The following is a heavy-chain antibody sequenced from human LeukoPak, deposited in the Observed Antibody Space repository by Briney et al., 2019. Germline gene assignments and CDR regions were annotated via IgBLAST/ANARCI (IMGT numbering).Heavy chain of an antibody. CDR2: IYSGGST. V-gene: IGHV3-53*01. Sequence: GGSLTLSCAASGFTLSSYAMSWVRQAPGKGLEWVSVIYSGGSTYYADSVKGRFTISRDNSKNTPYLQMNSLRAEDTAVYYCARYYSSSTSCYWFDPWGQGTLVTVSS. J-gene: IGHJ5*02. CDR1: GFTLSSYA. D-gene: IGHD2-2*01. CDR3: ARYYSSSTSCYWFDP.